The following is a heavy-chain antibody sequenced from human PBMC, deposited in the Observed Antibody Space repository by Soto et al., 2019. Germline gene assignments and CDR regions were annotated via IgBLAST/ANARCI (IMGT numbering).Heavy chain of an antibody. CDR3: AKGFGAYSSGWSFDY. CDR1: GFTFSSFG. J-gene: IGHJ4*02. D-gene: IGHD6-19*01. V-gene: IGHV3-23*01. Sequence: EVQLLEFGGGLVQPGGSLRLSCAASGFTFSSFGMTWVRQAPGKGLEWVASISTGAVSTYNADTVQGRFSISRDNSKNTLYLQMNTLRDDDSAVYYCAKGFGAYSSGWSFDYWGQGTLVTVSS. CDR2: ISTGAVST.